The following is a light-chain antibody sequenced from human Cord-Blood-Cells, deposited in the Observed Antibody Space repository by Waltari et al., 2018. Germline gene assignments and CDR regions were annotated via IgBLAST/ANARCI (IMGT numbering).Light chain of an antibody. CDR1: SSNIGSNY. Sequence: QSVLTQPPSASGTPGQRVTISCSGSSSNIGSNYVYWYQQLPGMAPKLLIYRNNQRPSGVPDRFSGSKSCTSASLAISGLRSEDEADYYCAAWDDSLSGRVFGGGTKLTVL. CDR2: RNN. J-gene: IGLJ3*02. V-gene: IGLV1-47*01. CDR3: AAWDDSLSGRV.